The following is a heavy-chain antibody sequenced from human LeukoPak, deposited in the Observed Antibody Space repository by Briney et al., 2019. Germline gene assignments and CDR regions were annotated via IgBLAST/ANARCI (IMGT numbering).Heavy chain of an antibody. J-gene: IGHJ4*02. Sequence: GGSLRLSCAAAGFTFSSYWMSWVRQAPGKGLEWVANTNHDGSEKYYADSVKGRFTISRDNAKSSLYLQMDSLRVEDTAVYYCGRVLVATVVDYWGQGTLVTVSS. D-gene: IGHD5-12*01. CDR1: GFTFSSYW. CDR3: GRVLVATVVDY. V-gene: IGHV3-7*05. CDR2: TNHDGSEK.